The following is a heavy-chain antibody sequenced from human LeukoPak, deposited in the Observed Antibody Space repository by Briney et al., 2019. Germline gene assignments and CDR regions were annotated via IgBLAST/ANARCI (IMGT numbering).Heavy chain of an antibody. J-gene: IGHJ4*02. CDR1: GGSIGSSSTY. D-gene: IGHD6-19*01. CDR3: ARPGGWRDY. Sequence: SETLSLTCTVSGGSIGSSSTYWGWIRQPPGKGLEWIGSSYYSESTYYNPSLKSRVTISVDTSKNQFSLKLSSVTAADTAVYYCARPGGWRDYWSQGTLVTVSS. CDR2: SYYSEST. V-gene: IGHV4-39*01.